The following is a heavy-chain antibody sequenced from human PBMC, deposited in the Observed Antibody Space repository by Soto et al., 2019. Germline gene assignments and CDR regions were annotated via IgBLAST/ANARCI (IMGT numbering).Heavy chain of an antibody. CDR3: AREGYSSSWYNYYYGMDV. Sequence: ASVKVSCKASGYTFTSYGISWVRQAPGQGLEWMGWISAYNGNTNYAQKLQGRVTMTTDTSTSTAYMELRSLRSDDTAVYYCAREGYSSSWYNYYYGMDVWGQGTTVTVSS. CDR2: ISAYNGNT. CDR1: GYTFTSYG. D-gene: IGHD6-13*01. V-gene: IGHV1-18*01. J-gene: IGHJ6*02.